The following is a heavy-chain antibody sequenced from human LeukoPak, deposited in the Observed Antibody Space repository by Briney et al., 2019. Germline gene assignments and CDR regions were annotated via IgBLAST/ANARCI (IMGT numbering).Heavy chain of an antibody. CDR3: ARSIAVAGLVDY. D-gene: IGHD6-19*01. Sequence: PSETLSLTCTVSGGSISSYYWSWIRQPPGKGLEWIGYIYYSGSTNHNPSLKSRVTISVDTSKNQFSLKLSSVAAADTAVYYCARSIAVAGLVDYWGQGTPVTVSS. V-gene: IGHV4-59*01. CDR2: IYYSGST. CDR1: GGSISSYY. J-gene: IGHJ4*02.